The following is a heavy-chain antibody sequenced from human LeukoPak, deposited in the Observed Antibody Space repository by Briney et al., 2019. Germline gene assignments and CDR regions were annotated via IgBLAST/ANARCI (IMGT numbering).Heavy chain of an antibody. D-gene: IGHD3-22*01. CDR1: GGSFSSGSYY. V-gene: IGHV4-61*01. CDR3: ALVGTGYYAFDI. Sequence: SETLSLTCTVSGGSFSSGSYYWSWIRQPPGKGLEWIGYIYYSGSTNYNPSLKSRVTISVDTSKNQFSLKLSSVTAADTAAYYCALVGTGYYAFDIWGQGTMVTVSS. J-gene: IGHJ3*02. CDR2: IYYSGST.